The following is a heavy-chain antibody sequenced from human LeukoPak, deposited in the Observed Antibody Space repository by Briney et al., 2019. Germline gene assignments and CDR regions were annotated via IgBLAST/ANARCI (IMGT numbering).Heavy chain of an antibody. CDR1: GFTFSTYS. Sequence: GGSLRLSCAASGFTFSTYSMNWVRQTPGEGLEWVSSITGSGSRTYYADSVKGRFSISRDSSKNTLYIQMNSLRAEDTAIYYCAKVPSGAMMAPLGGMDVWGQGTTVTVS. CDR3: AKVPSGAMMAPLGGMDV. D-gene: IGHD2-15*01. V-gene: IGHV3-23*01. CDR2: ITGSGSRT. J-gene: IGHJ6*02.